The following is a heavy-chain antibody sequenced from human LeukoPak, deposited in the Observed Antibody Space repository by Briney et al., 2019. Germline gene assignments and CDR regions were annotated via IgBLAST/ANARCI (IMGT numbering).Heavy chain of an antibody. CDR3: AKDLFLGPAAQKNYYGMDV. J-gene: IGHJ6*02. CDR2: ISGSGGST. Sequence: PGGSLRLSCAASGFTFSSYAMSWVRQVSGKGLEWVSAISGSGGSTYYADSVKGRFTISRDNSKNTLNLQMNSLRAEDTAVYYCAKDLFLGPAAQKNYYGMDVWGQGTTVTVSS. CDR1: GFTFSSYA. D-gene: IGHD2-2*01. V-gene: IGHV3-23*01.